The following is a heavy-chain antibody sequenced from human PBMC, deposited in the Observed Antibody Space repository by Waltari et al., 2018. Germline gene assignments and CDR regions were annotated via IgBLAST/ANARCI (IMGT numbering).Heavy chain of an antibody. D-gene: IGHD5-18*01. CDR1: GYTFTSYY. Sequence: QVQLVQSGAEVKKPGASVKVSCKASGYTFTSYYMHWVRQAPGQGLEWMGIINPSGGSTSDAQKFQGRVTMTRDTSTSTVYMELSSLRSEDTAVYYCARESPRGQLDYYYYYMDVWGKGTTVTISS. CDR2: INPSGGST. V-gene: IGHV1-46*01. CDR3: ARESPRGQLDYYYYYMDV. J-gene: IGHJ6*03.